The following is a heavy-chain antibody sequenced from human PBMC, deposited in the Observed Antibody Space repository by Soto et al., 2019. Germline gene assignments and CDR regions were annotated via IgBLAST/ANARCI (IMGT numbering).Heavy chain of an antibody. J-gene: IGHJ4*02. CDR2: INDYGTTI. CDR1: GFNLGSYW. Sequence: EVQLVESGGGLVQPGGSLRLSCAASGFNLGSYWMHWVRQAPGKGLVWVSRINDYGTTINYAESVEGRFTISRDDAKSEVYLQMNNLRAEDPAVYYCARRGLEPFEYWGQGALVTVSS. CDR3: ARRGLEPFEY. V-gene: IGHV3-74*01.